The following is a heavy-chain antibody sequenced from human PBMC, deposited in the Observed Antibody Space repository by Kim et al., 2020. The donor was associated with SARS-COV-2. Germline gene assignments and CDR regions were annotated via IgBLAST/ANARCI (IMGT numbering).Heavy chain of an antibody. J-gene: IGHJ3*02. Sequence: GSTYYADSVKGRFTISRDNSKNTLYLQMNSLRAEDTAVYYCANKEGAFDIWGKGTMVTVSS. CDR2: GST. CDR3: ANKEGAFDI. V-gene: IGHV3-23*01.